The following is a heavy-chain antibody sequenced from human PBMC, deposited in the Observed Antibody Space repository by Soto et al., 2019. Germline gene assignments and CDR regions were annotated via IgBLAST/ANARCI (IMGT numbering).Heavy chain of an antibody. D-gene: IGHD3-3*01. CDR2: ISSSGSPI. J-gene: IGHJ4*02. Sequence: PGGSLRLSCAASGFTFSSYEMNWVRQAPGKGLEWVSYISSSGSPIYYADSVKGRFTISRDNPKNPLYLQMNSLRAEDTAVYYCARAGSYDPFDYWGQGTLVTVSS. V-gene: IGHV3-48*03. CDR3: ARAGSYDPFDY. CDR1: GFTFSSYE.